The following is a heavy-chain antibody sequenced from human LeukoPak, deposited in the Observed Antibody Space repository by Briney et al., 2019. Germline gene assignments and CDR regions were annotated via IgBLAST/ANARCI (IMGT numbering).Heavy chain of an antibody. J-gene: IGHJ4*02. CDR2: ISHDGSNT. V-gene: IGHV3-30*18. CDR3: AKEMKPWMHFDY. CDR1: GFTFSRSA. D-gene: IGHD5-12*01. Sequence: GRSLRLSCAASGFTFSRSAVHWVRQAPGKGLEWVAVISHDGSNTDYTDSVKGRFTISRDNSKNTLYLQMNSLRAEDTAVYYCAKEMKPWMHFDYWGQGTLVTVSS.